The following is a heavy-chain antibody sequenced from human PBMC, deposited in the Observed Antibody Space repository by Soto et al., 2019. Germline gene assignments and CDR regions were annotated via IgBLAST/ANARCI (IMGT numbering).Heavy chain of an antibody. D-gene: IGHD6-13*01. Sequence: EVQLVESGGGLVQPGGSLRLSCAASGFTFSSYSMNWVRQAPGKGLEWVSYISSSSSTIYYADSVKGRFTISRDNAKNSLNLQMNSLRAEDTAVYYCARGGQSRSWYGFDPWGQGTLVTVSS. CDR1: GFTFSSYS. J-gene: IGHJ5*02. CDR2: ISSSSSTI. V-gene: IGHV3-48*01. CDR3: ARGGQSRSWYGFDP.